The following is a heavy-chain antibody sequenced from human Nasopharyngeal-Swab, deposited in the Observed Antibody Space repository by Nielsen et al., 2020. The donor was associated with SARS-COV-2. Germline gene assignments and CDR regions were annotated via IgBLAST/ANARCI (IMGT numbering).Heavy chain of an antibody. J-gene: IGHJ2*01. CDR1: GDSVTSNHYF. D-gene: IGHD6-6*01. CDR2: IFYSETP. CDR3: ARHAFCSSFCHNWYFDL. V-gene: IGHV4-39*01. Sequence: SETLSLTCTVSGDSVTSNHYFWGWVRQPPGEGLVWIGSIFYSETPSYNPSLKSRVTISVDRTRNQFSLRLSSVAAADTAVYYCARHAFCSSFCHNWYFDLWGRGTLVTVSS.